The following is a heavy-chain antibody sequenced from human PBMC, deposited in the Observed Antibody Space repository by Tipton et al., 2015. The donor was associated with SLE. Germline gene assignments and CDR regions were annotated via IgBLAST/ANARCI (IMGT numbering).Heavy chain of an antibody. CDR2: ISSRGDYV. V-gene: IGHV3-21*01. Sequence: SLRLSCAASGFTLDDYAMQWIRQAPGGGLEWVSSISSRGDYVHYADSVKGRFTISRDNAENSVFLHMNSLRAEDTAVYYCARDPDVSYFYHWGQGTLVTVSS. CDR3: ARDPDVSYFYH. J-gene: IGHJ4*02. D-gene: IGHD3-10*02. CDR1: GFTLDDYA.